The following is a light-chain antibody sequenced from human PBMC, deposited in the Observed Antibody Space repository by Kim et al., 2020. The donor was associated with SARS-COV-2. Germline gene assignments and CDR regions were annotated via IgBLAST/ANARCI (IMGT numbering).Light chain of an antibody. CDR3: MQALQTPFT. CDR2: LGS. CDR1: QHLQHKNGYND. V-gene: IGKV2-28*01. J-gene: IGKJ3*01. Sequence: PSSSACRSSQHLQHKNGYNDLEWYLQRPGQSPQLLIHLGSNRGVGVPDRFSGSGSGTDFTLKISRVQAEDAGVYYCMQALQTPFTFGPGTKVDIK.